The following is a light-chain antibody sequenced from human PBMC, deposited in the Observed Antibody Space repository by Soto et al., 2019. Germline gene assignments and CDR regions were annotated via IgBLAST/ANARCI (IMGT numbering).Light chain of an antibody. CDR3: QQYGSSPGT. CDR1: QSVSRSF. CDR2: GAF. Sequence: EIVLTQSPGTLSLSPGERATLFCRASQSVSRSFLVWYQQKPGQAPRLLIYGAFNRATGIPDRFSGSGSGTDFTLTISRLEPEDFAVYYCQQYGSSPGTFGQGTNVEMK. V-gene: IGKV3-20*01. J-gene: IGKJ1*01.